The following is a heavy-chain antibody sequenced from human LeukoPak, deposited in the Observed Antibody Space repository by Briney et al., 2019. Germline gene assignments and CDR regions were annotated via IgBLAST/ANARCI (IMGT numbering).Heavy chain of an antibody. D-gene: IGHD1-26*01. CDR2: INPSGGST. V-gene: IGHV1-46*01. CDR3: AKYRASNANFDY. J-gene: IGHJ4*02. Sequence: ASVKVSCKASGYTFTSYYMHWVRQAPGQGLEWMGIINPSGGSTSYAQKFQGRVTMTRDMSTSTVYMELSSLRSEDTAVYYCAKYRASNANFDYWGQGTLVTVSS. CDR1: GYTFTSYY.